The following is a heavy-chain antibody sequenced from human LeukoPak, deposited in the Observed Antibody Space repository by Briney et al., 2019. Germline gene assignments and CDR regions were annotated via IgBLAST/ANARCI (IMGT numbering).Heavy chain of an antibody. D-gene: IGHD3-3*01. CDR1: GFTFSSYS. CDR3: AGQTSDAYHFFYMDV. Sequence: GGSLRLSCAASGFTFSSYSMNWVRQAPGKGLEWVSSISSGGSHTHYADSVKGRFTISRDNAKNSLFLQMSSLRAEDTAVYFCAGQTSDAYHFFYMDVWGKGTTVTVSS. CDR2: ISSGGSHT. J-gene: IGHJ6*03. V-gene: IGHV3-21*01.